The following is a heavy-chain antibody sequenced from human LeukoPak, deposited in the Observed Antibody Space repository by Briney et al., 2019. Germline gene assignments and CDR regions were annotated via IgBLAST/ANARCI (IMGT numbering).Heavy chain of an antibody. CDR3: AKGQLGIQSSKWFDP. CDR1: GFTFSAYA. D-gene: IGHD7-27*01. J-gene: IGHJ5*02. CDR2: ISYDSSDK. V-gene: IGHV3-30*18. Sequence: PGGSLRLSCEASGFTFSAYAMYWVRQTPGEGLQWVAMISYDSSDKDYVDSVKGRFTISRDNSKNTLYLQMDSLRPEDTAVYYCAKGQLGIQSSKWFDPWGQGTLVTVSS.